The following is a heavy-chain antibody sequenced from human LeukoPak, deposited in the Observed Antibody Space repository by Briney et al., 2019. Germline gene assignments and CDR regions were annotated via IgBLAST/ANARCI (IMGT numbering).Heavy chain of an antibody. CDR2: ISSSSTYT. J-gene: IGHJ4*02. Sequence: GGSLRLSWAASGFSFSNFYMSWIRQAPAKGLEWVSYISSSSTYTNSADSVRGRFTISRDNAKNSLYLQMNSLRVEDTAVYYCARESDSSGYYDYWGQGTLVTVSS. CDR3: ARESDSSGYYDY. V-gene: IGHV3-11*06. CDR1: GFSFSNFY. D-gene: IGHD3-22*01.